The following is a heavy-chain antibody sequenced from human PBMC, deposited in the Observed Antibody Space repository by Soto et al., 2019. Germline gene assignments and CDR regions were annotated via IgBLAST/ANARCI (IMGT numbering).Heavy chain of an antibody. CDR2: IIPSYDRT. D-gene: IGHD4-17*01. CDR3: ARDPSNDYGGDTFDY. CDR1: GGTFSSYA. Sequence: SVKVSCKASGGTFSSYAIHWVRQAPGQGLEWLGKIIPSYDRTNYAQKFQGRVTVTADTYTTTAYMELSSLRSDDTAVYYCARDPSNDYGGDTFDYWVQGTLVTVSS. J-gene: IGHJ4*02. V-gene: IGHV1-69*04.